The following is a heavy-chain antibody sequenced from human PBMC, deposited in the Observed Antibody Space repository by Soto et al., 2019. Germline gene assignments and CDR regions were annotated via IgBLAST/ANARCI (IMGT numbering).Heavy chain of an antibody. CDR2: INHSGST. D-gene: IGHD2-2*01. Sequence: SETLSLTCAVYGGSFSGYYWSWIRQPPGKGLEWIGEINHSGSTNYNPSLKSRVTISVDTSKNQFSLKLSSVTAADTAVYYCARGPSWDCSSTSCYGRIYYYYYMDVWGKGTTVTVSS. J-gene: IGHJ6*03. V-gene: IGHV4-34*01. CDR1: GGSFSGYY. CDR3: ARGPSWDCSSTSCYGRIYYYYYMDV.